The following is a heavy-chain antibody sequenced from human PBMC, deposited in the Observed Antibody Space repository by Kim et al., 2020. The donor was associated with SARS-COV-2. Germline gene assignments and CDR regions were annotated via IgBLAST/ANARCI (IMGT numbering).Heavy chain of an antibody. Sequence: TSYAQKFQGRVSMTRDTSISTAYMELNRLRSDDTAVYFCARVRPVAGLIYWGQGTLVTVSS. CDR2: T. V-gene: IGHV1-2*02. D-gene: IGHD6-19*01. J-gene: IGHJ4*02. CDR3: ARVRPVAGLIY.